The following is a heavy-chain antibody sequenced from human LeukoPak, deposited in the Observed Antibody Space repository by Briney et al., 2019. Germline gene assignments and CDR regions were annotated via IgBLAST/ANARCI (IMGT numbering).Heavy chain of an antibody. D-gene: IGHD6-19*01. CDR3: AKDQYIAVAGCFDC. CDR1: GFTFSSYG. J-gene: IGHJ4*02. CDR2: ISYDGSNK. V-gene: IGHV3-30*18. Sequence: GGSLRLSCAASGFTFSSYGMHWVRQAPGKGLEWVAVISYDGSNKYYADSVKGRFTISRDNSKNTLYLQMNSLRAEDTAVYYCAKDQYIAVAGCFDCWGQGTLVTVSS.